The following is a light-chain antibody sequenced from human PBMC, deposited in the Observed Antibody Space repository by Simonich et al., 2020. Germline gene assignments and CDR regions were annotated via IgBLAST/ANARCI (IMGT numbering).Light chain of an antibody. V-gene: IGKV4-1*01. CDR1: QSVLYSSNNKNY. J-gene: IGKJ3*01. Sequence: DIVMTQSPDSLAVSLGERATINCKSSQSVLYSSNNKNYLAWYQQKPGQPLKLLIYWEATRESGVPDRFSGSGSGTDFTLTISSLQAEDVAVYYCQQYYSTPLTFGPGTKVDIK. CDR2: WEA. CDR3: QQYYSTPLT.